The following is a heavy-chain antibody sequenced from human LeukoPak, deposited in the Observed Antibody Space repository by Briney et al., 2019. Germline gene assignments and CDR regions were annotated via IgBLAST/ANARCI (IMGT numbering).Heavy chain of an antibody. CDR3: AREATLNTVTRGHRGMDV. CDR2: ISSSSSYT. D-gene: IGHD4-17*01. Sequence: GGSLRLSCAASGFTFSDYYMSWIRQAPGKGLEWVSYISSSSSYTNYADSVKGRFTISRDNAKNSLYLQMNSLRAEGTAVYYCAREATLNTVTRGHRGMDVWGQGTTVTVSS. V-gene: IGHV3-11*05. J-gene: IGHJ6*02. CDR1: GFTFSDYY.